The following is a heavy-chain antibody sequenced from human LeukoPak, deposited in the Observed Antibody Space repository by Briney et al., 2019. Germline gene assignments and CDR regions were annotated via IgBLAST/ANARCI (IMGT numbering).Heavy chain of an antibody. CDR1: GFTFSSYA. D-gene: IGHD5-24*01. V-gene: IGHV3-21*01. CDR2: ISSGSSNI. Sequence: PGGSLRLSCAASGFTFSSYAMSLVRQAPGKGLEWVSSISSGSSNIYYGDSVKGRFTISRDNAKNSLYLQMNSLRAEDTAVYYCASEMKRGYWGQGTLVTVSP. J-gene: IGHJ4*02. CDR3: ASEMKRGY.